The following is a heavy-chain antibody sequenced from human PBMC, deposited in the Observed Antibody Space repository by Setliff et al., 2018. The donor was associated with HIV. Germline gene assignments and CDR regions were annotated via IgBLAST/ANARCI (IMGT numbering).Heavy chain of an antibody. Sequence: GGSLRLSCAASGFIFSNYGMTWVRQAPGKGLEWVAKINQDGSEKHYVDSVKGRFTISRDNAKNSLYLQMNSLRAEDTAVYYCASGDYYYDSSGYTANAFDIWGQGTMVTVSS. J-gene: IGHJ3*02. D-gene: IGHD3-22*01. CDR3: ASGDYYYDSSGYTANAFDI. CDR1: GFIFSNYG. V-gene: IGHV3-7*01. CDR2: INQDGSEK.